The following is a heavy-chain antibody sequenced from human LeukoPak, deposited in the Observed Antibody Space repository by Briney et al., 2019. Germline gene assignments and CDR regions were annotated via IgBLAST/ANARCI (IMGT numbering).Heavy chain of an antibody. CDR3: ARDRPIAAAGTVVVTAILLDY. J-gene: IGHJ4*02. V-gene: IGHV3-7*04. Sequence: GGSLRLSCAASGFTFSSYWMSWVRQAPGNGLEWVANIKQDGSEKYYVDSVKGRFTISRDNAKNSLYLQMNSLRAEDTAVYYCARDRPIAAAGTVVVTAILLDYWDQGTLVTVSS. CDR1: GFTFSSYW. CDR2: IKQDGSEK. D-gene: IGHD2-21*02.